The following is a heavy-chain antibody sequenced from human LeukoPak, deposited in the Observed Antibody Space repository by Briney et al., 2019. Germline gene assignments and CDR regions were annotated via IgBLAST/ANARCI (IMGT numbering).Heavy chain of an antibody. J-gene: IGHJ4*02. CDR1: GCSISSSRYY. CDR2: IYYSGST. CDR3: ARKDSGPYWNPDN. D-gene: IGHD1-1*01. Sequence: SETLSLTCTVTGCSISSSRYYWRWIRQPPGKRLEGIGSIYYSGSTYYDASVKSRVTISVDTSKNQFSLKLSSVTAADTAVYYCARKDSGPYWNPDNWGQGTLVTVSS. V-gene: IGHV4-39*01.